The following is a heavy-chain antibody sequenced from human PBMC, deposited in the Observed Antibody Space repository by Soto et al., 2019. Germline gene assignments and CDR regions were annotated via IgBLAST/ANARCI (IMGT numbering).Heavy chain of an antibody. CDR2: ISYDGSNK. CDR1: GFTFSSYA. J-gene: IGHJ4*02. D-gene: IGHD6-13*01. Sequence: PGGSLRLSCAASGFTFSSYAMHWVRQAPGKGLEWVAVISYDGSNKYYADSVKGRFTISRDNSKNTLYLQMNSLRAEDTAVYYCARDPPRRREQQLVYYWGQGTLVTVSS. CDR3: ARDPPRRREQQLVYY. V-gene: IGHV3-30-3*01.